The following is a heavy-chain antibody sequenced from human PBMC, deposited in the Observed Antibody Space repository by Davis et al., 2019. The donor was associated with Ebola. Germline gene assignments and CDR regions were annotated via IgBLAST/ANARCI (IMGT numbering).Heavy chain of an antibody. J-gene: IGHJ4*02. CDR1: GFTFSSYW. CDR3: ATGGSSDY. CDR2: IKQDGSEK. Sequence: GESLKISCAASGFTFSSYWMSWVRQAPGKGLEWVANIKQDGSEKYYVDSVKGRFTISRDNAKNTLYLQMNSLRAEDTAVYYCATGGSSDYWGQGTLVTVSS. D-gene: IGHD2-2*01. V-gene: IGHV3-7*01.